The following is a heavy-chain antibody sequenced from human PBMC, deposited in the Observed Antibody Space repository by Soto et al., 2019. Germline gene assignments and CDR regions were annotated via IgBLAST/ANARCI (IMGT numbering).Heavy chain of an antibody. CDR3: APRVLRTVFGLVTTTAIYFDF. CDR1: GFSLTTSGVG. Sequence: QITLNESGPTQVKPRQTLTLTCTFSGFSLTTSGVGVGWISQSPGKAPEWLALIYWDADKRYSPSLKSRLTITKDTSKNQVVLTMADLDPADTATYYCAPRVLRTVFGLVTTTAIYFDFWGQGTPVAVSS. CDR2: IYWDADK. D-gene: IGHD3-3*01. V-gene: IGHV2-5*02. J-gene: IGHJ4*02.